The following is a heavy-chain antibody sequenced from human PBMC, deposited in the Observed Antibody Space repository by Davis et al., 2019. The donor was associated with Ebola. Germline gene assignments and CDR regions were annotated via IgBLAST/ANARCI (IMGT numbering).Heavy chain of an antibody. D-gene: IGHD2-15*01. CDR3: TRGVDTTLASWSDALDV. CDR2: INGDGSTT. CDR1: RFTFSDSW. J-gene: IGHJ3*01. V-gene: IGHV3-74*01. Sequence: HTGGSLRLSCAASRFTFSDSWMHWVRQVPGKGLMWVARINGDGSTTHYADSVKGRFTISRDNAKNTMYLQMDSLTDDDTALYYCTRGVDTTLASWSDALDVWGQGTMVTVSS.